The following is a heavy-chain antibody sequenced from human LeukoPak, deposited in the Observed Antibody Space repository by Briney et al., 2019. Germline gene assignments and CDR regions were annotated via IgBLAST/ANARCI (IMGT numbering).Heavy chain of an antibody. D-gene: IGHD5-18*01. CDR3: ARGGGYSYGPRRPFDY. J-gene: IGHJ4*02. V-gene: IGHV1-46*01. Sequence: ASVKVSCKASGYTFTSYYKHWVRQAPGQGLEWMGILNPSGGSTSYAQKFQDRVTMTRDTSTSIVYMELSSLRSEDTAVYYCARGGGYSYGPRRPFDYWGQGTLVTVSS. CDR2: LNPSGGST. CDR1: GYTFTSYY.